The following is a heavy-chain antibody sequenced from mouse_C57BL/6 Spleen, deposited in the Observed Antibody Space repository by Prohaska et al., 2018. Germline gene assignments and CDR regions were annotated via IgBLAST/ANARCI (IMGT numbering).Heavy chain of an antibody. CDR1: GYTFTSYW. CDR3: ARDYDYDERLAMDY. V-gene: IGHV1-55*01. D-gene: IGHD2-4*01. J-gene: IGHJ4*01. CDR2: IYPGSGST. Sequence: GAELVKPGASVKMSCKASGYTFTSYWITWVKQRPGQGLEWIGDIYPGSGSTNYNEKFKSKATLTVDTSSSTAYMQLSSLTSEDSAVYYCARDYDYDERLAMDYWGQGTSVTVSS.